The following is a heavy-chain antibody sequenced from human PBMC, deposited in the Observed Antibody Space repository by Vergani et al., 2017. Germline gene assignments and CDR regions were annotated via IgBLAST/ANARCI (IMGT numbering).Heavy chain of an antibody. D-gene: IGHD3-10*01. CDR3: ARDPRGSESLFNWFDP. J-gene: IGHJ5*02. V-gene: IGHV1-2*02. Sequence: QVQLVQSGTEMKKPGASLKVSCEASGYIFTAYYIHWVRQAPGQGLEWMGWINPKTGDENYARKFQDRVTMTRETSLSTVYLELTRLTSDDTAVYHCARDPRGSESLFNWFDPWGQGTLVIVSS. CDR2: INPKTGDE. CDR1: GYIFTAYY.